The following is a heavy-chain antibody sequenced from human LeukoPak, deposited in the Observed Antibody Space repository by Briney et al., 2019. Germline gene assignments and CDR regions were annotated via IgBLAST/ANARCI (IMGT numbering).Heavy chain of an antibody. J-gene: IGHJ4*02. CDR2: IIPIFGTT. D-gene: IGHD5-18*01. CDR3: ARGSSYGFSMGY. V-gene: IGHV1-69*06. CDR1: GGTFNSYA. Sequence: SVKVSCKASGGTFNSYAISWVRQAPGQGLEWMGGIIPIFGTTNYARKFRGRVTLTADKSTRTAYMELSSLRSDDTSVYYCARGSSYGFSMGYWGQGTLVTVSS.